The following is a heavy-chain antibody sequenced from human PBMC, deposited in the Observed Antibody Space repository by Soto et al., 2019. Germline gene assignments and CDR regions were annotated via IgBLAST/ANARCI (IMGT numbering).Heavy chain of an antibody. Sequence: ASVKVYCKAAGYTFTSYGISWVRQATGQGLEWMGWISAYNGNTNYAQKLQGRVTMTTDTSTSTAYMELRSLRSDDTAVYYCARVGPRGYSYGYDYFDYWGQGTLVTVSS. CDR3: ARVGPRGYSYGYDYFDY. CDR2: ISAYNGNT. D-gene: IGHD5-18*01. CDR1: GYTFTSYG. V-gene: IGHV1-18*01. J-gene: IGHJ4*02.